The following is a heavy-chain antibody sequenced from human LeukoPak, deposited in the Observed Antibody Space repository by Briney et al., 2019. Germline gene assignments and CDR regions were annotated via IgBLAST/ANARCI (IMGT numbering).Heavy chain of an antibody. CDR1: GGTFSSTW. D-gene: IGHD3-10*01. J-gene: IGHJ4*02. V-gene: IGHV3-7*04. CDR3: ARDRDLHY. CDR2: IKQDGSAK. Sequence: PGGSPRLSCADAGGTFSSTWMSWGRQAPREGLDWVADIKQDGSAKYYVASVQGRFTISSDNSKNSVYLQMNSLRAEGPAVYYCARDRDLHYWGEGTLVTVPS.